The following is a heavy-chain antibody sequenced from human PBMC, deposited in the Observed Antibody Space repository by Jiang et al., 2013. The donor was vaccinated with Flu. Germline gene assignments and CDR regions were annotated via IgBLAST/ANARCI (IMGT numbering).Heavy chain of an antibody. CDR2: INPSGGST. CDR1: GYTFTSYY. J-gene: IGHJ4*02. V-gene: IGHV1-46*01. D-gene: IGHD3-22*01. CDR3: ARALSITMIVVVITPPDY. Sequence: GAEVKKPGASVKVSCKASGYTFTSYYMHWVRQAPGQGLEWMGIINPSGGSTSYAQKFQGRVTMTRDTSTSTVYMELSSLRSEDTAVYYXARALSITMIVVVITPPDYWGQGTLV.